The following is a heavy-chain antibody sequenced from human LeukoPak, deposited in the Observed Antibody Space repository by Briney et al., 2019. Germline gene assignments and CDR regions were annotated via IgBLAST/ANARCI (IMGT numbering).Heavy chain of an antibody. Sequence: GGSLRLSCAASGFTVCSDYMSWVRQAPGKGLEWVSVIYSDGSTYYADSVKGRFSISRDSSKNTLYLQMNSLRAEDTAVYYCASHTVSRSPRGQGTLVTVSS. J-gene: IGHJ5*02. V-gene: IGHV3-53*01. CDR2: IYSDGST. CDR1: GFTVCSDY. CDR3: ASHTVSRSP. D-gene: IGHD4-11*01.